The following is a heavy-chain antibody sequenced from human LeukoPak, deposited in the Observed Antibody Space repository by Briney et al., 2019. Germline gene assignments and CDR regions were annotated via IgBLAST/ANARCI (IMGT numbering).Heavy chain of an antibody. CDR2: IYYSGST. CDR3: WARHYYYGMDV. Sequence: PSETLSLTCTVSGGSISSSSYYWGWIRQPPGKGLEWIGSIYYSGSTYYNPSLKSRVTISEDTSKNQLSLNLSSVTAADTAVYYCWARHYYYGMDVWGQGTTVTVSS. V-gene: IGHV4-39*01. J-gene: IGHJ6*02. CDR1: GGSISSSSYY.